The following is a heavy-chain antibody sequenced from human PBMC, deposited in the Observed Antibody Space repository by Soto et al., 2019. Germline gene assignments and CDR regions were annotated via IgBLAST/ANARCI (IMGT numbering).Heavy chain of an antibody. J-gene: IGHJ6*02. Sequence: QVQVVQSGAEVKKPGSSVKVSCKTSGGTFSTAAISWVRQAPGQGLEWMGGIMPIFRTADYAQQFQGRVTITADESASPTYLELCSLGSEDTAVYYCVRDAVREQLAGNYHFVINVCGQGTTVSV. D-gene: IGHD3-16*02. V-gene: IGHV1-69*12. CDR2: IMPIFRTA. CDR3: VRDAVREQLAGNYHFVINV. CDR1: GGTFSTAA.